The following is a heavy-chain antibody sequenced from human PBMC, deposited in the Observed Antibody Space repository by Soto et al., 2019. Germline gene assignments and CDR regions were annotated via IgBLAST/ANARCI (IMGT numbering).Heavy chain of an antibody. D-gene: IGHD2-15*01. Sequence: ASVKVSCKASGGTFSSNTLSWVRQAPGQGLEWMGRITPVLDMADYEQKFQDRLTITADKSTTTVYMELGSLRSEDTAIYYCARAISSGGRFSGMDVWGQGTMVTISS. CDR3: ARAISSGGRFSGMDV. J-gene: IGHJ6*02. V-gene: IGHV1-69*02. CDR1: GGTFSSNT. CDR2: ITPVLDMA.